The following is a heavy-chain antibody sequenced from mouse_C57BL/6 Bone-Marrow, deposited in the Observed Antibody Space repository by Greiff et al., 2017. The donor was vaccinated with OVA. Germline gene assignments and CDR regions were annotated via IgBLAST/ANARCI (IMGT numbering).Heavy chain of an antibody. CDR1: GYAFSSSW. D-gene: IGHD2-4*01. CDR3: AIWGYDYDRFAY. Sequence: VQLQQSGPELVKPGASVKISCKASGYAFSSSWMNWVKQRPGKGLEWIGRIYPGDGDTNYNGKFKGKATLTADKSSSTAYMQLSSLTSEDSAVYYCAIWGYDYDRFAYWGQGTLVTVSA. V-gene: IGHV1-82*01. CDR2: IYPGDGDT. J-gene: IGHJ3*01.